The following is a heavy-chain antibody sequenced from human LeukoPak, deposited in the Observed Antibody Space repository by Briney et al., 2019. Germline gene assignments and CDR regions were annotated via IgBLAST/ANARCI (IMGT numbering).Heavy chain of an antibody. Sequence: GGSLRLSCAASGFTFSNYAMSWVCQAPGKGLEWVSGITSGDNTYYADPVKGRVTISRDNSKNTLYLQMNSLRVEDTAIYYCAKAGVTTVWDAFPIWGQGTTVTVSS. CDR3: AKAGVTTVWDAFPI. CDR1: GFTFSNYA. J-gene: IGHJ3*02. CDR2: ITSGDNT. D-gene: IGHD4-17*01. V-gene: IGHV3-23*01.